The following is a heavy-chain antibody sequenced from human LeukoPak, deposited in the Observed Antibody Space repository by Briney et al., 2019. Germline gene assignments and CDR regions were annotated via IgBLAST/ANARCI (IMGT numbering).Heavy chain of an antibody. J-gene: IGHJ6*03. D-gene: IGHD6-19*01. CDR3: AKDNSGWYDYYYYYMDV. V-gene: IGHV3-30*02. Sequence: GGSLRLSCAASGFTFSSYGMHWVRHAPGKGLEWVAFIRYDGSNKYYADSVKGRFTISRDNSKNTLYLQMNSLRAEDTAVYYCAKDNSGWYDYYYYYMDVWGKGTTVTVSS. CDR1: GFTFSSYG. CDR2: IRYDGSNK.